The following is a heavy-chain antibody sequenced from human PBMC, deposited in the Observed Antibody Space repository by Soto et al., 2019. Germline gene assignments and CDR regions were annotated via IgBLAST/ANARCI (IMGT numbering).Heavy chain of an antibody. CDR3: ARVADVYYYYMDV. J-gene: IGHJ6*03. CDR1: GGSISSYY. CDR2: IYYSGST. Sequence: PSETLSLTCTVSGGSISSYYWSWIRQPPGKGLEWIGYIYYSGSTNYSPSLKSRVTISVDTSKNQFSLKLSSVTAADTAFYYCARVADVYYYYMDVWGKGTTVTVSS. V-gene: IGHV4-59*01.